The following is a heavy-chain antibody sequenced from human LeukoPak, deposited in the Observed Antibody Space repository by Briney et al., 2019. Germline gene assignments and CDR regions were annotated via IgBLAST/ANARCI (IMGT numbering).Heavy chain of an antibody. J-gene: IGHJ4*02. D-gene: IGHD5-24*01. V-gene: IGHV3-48*01. CDR2: ISSSSTTI. CDR1: GFTFSSYS. Sequence: GGSLRLSCAASGFTFSSYSMMWVRQAPGKGLEWVSYISSSSTTIHYADSVKGRFTISRDNAKNSVYLQMNSLRAEDTAVYYCASRSPGFLWLQFGEFDYWGQGTLVTVSS. CDR3: ASRSPGFLWLQFGEFDY.